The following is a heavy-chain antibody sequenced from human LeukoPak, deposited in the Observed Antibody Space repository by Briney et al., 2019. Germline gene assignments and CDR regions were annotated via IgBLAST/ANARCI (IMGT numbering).Heavy chain of an antibody. V-gene: IGHV5-51*01. D-gene: IGHD1-26*01. Sequence: AGESLKISCKGSGYSFTSYCLGWVRQMPGKGLEWMGIIYPGDSDTRYSPSFQGQVTISADKSISTAYLQWSSLKASDTAMYYCARRPYAWELPSHFDYWGQGTLVTVSS. CDR1: GYSFTSYC. CDR3: ARRPYAWELPSHFDY. J-gene: IGHJ4*02. CDR2: IYPGDSDT.